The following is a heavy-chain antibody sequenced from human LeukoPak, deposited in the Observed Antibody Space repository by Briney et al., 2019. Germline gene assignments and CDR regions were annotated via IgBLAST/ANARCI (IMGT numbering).Heavy chain of an antibody. J-gene: IGHJ4*02. D-gene: IGHD6-19*01. Sequence: MSGGSLRLSCAASGFGFSTAWMSWVRQAPGKGLEWLGRIKSKFAGETTDYAAPVKGRFAISRDDSKNTLYLQMNSLQTEDTAVYYCATIRHQWMGPPFDYWGQGTLVTVSS. V-gene: IGHV3-15*01. CDR3: ATIRHQWMGPPFDY. CDR1: GFGFSTAW. CDR2: IKSKFAGETT.